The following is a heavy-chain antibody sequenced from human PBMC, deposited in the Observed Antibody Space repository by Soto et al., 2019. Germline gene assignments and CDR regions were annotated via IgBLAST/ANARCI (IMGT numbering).Heavy chain of an antibody. CDR1: GYTFTSYG. D-gene: IGHD2-15*01. J-gene: IGHJ6*02. CDR3: ARELECSGGSCYYYYGMDV. V-gene: IGHV1-18*04. Sequence: GSVKVSCKASGYTFTSYGISWVRQAPGQGLEWMGWISAYNGNTNYAQKLQGRVTMTTDTSTSTAYMELRSLRSDDTAVYYCARELECSGGSCYYYYGMDVWGQGTTVTVAS. CDR2: ISAYNGNT.